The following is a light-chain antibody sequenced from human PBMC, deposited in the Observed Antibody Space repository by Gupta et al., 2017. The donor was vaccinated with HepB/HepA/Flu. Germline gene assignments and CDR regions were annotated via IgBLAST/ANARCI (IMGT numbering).Light chain of an antibody. Sequence: IVMTQTPLSSPVPLGQPASISCRSSQSLVDADGNTHLSWLQQRPGQPPRLLIYKSSNRVFGVPDRFSGSGGGTDFTLKISRVEAEDVGNYYCMQTKQFPYTFGQGTKLEIK. V-gene: IGKV2-24*01. CDR2: KSS. J-gene: IGKJ2*01. CDR1: QSLVDADGNTH. CDR3: MQTKQFPYT.